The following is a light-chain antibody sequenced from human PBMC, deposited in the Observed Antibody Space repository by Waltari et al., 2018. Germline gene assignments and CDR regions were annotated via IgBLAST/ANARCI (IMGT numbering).Light chain of an antibody. CDR3: SSYISSSTLEL. Sequence: QSALTQPASVSGSPGQSITISCTGTSSDVDAYNYVPWYQQHPGKAPKLMIFDVSNRPSGVSNRFSGSKSGNTASLTISGLQAEDEADYYCSSYISSSTLELFGGGTSLTVL. J-gene: IGLJ2*01. V-gene: IGLV2-14*03. CDR1: SSDVDAYNY. CDR2: DVS.